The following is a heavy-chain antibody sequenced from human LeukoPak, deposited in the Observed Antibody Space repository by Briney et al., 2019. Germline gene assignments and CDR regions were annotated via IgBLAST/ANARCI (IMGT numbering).Heavy chain of an antibody. V-gene: IGHV3-21*01. CDR3: ARGRGSYSLDY. CDR2: ISTSGSYI. CDR1: GLTFSNYN. Sequence: GGSLRLSCAASGLTFSNYNMNWVRQTPGKGLEWVSSISTSGSYIYYANSMKGRFTISRDNAKNSLYLQMNSLRVEDSAVYYCARGRGSYSLDYWGQGTLVTVSS. J-gene: IGHJ4*02. D-gene: IGHD1-26*01.